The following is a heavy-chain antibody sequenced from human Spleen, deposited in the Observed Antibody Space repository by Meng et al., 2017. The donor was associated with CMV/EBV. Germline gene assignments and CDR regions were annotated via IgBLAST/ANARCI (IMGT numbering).Heavy chain of an antibody. J-gene: IGHJ2*01. CDR2: LNWNGVST. V-gene: IGHV3-20*04. D-gene: IGHD6-13*01. Sequence: GESLKISCTASGFTFDDYGMSWVRQVPGKGLEWLSGLNWNGVSTGSADSVKGRFTISRDNAKNSLYLQMNSLRAEDTAVYYCARSGSSWYVSPENWYFDLWGRGTLVTVSS. CDR3: ARSGSSWYVSPENWYFDL. CDR1: GFTFDDYG.